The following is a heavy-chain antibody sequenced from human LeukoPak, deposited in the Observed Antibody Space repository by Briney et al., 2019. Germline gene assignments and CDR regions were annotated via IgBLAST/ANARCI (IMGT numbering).Heavy chain of an antibody. Sequence: GGSLRLSCAASGFTFSSYAMSWVRQAPGKGLEWVSAISGSGGSTYYADSVKGRFTISRDNSKNTLYLQMNSLRAEDTAVYYCAKGVGIRYFDWPEIFDYWGQGTLVTASS. CDR1: GFTFSSYA. D-gene: IGHD3-9*01. CDR2: ISGSGGST. J-gene: IGHJ4*02. CDR3: AKGVGIRYFDWPEIFDY. V-gene: IGHV3-23*01.